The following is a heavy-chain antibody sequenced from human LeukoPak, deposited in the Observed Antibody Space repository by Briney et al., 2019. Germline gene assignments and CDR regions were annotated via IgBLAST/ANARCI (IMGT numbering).Heavy chain of an antibody. J-gene: IGHJ3*02. CDR2: ISGSGGHT. CDR1: GFTFSSYA. V-gene: IGHV3-23*01. Sequence: GGSLRLSCAASGFTFSSYAMSWVRQAPGKGLERVSLISGSGGHTYYADSVRGRFTISRDNSKNTLYLQMNSLRAEDTAVYYCAARTLPGGAFDIWGQGTMVTVSS. CDR3: AARTLPGGAFDI. D-gene: IGHD4-23*01.